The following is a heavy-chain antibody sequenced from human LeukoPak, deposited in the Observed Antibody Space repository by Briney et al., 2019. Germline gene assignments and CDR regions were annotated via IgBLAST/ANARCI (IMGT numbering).Heavy chain of an antibody. J-gene: IGHJ4*02. V-gene: IGHV3-23*01. D-gene: IGHD5-12*01. CDR1: GFTFSSYA. CDR2: ISGSGGST. Sequence: GGSLRLSCGASGFTFSSYAMNWVRQAPGKGLEWVSVISGSGGSTYYADSVKGRFSISRDNSKNTLYLQMNSLRAEDTAVYYCAKGGTYSGYDPSYFDYWGQGTLVTVSS. CDR3: AKGGTYSGYDPSYFDY.